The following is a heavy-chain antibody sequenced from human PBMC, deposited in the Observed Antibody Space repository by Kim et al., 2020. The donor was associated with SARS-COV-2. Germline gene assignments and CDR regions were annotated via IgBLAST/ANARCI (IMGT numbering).Heavy chain of an antibody. Sequence: SETLSLTCTVSGGSISSYYWSWIRQPPGKGLEWIGYIYYSGSTNYNPSLKSRVTKSVDTSKNQFSLKLSSVSAADTAVYYCARVTGSLYYYYYGMDVWGQGTTVTVSS. D-gene: IGHD3-10*01. CDR2: IYYSGST. CDR3: ARVTGSLYYYYYGMDV. V-gene: IGHV4-59*01. CDR1: GGSISSYY. J-gene: IGHJ6*02.